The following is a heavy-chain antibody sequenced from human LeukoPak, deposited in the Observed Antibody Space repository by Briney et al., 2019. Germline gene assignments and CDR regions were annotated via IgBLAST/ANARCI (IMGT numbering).Heavy chain of an antibody. CDR3: ARGRVGCSGGICYDY. D-gene: IGHD2-15*01. CDR1: GGTFSGYA. Sequence: ASVKVSCKASGGTFSGYAISWVRQAPGQGLEWMGRIIPIFGTANYAQKFQGRVTITTDESTSTAYMELSSLRSEDTAVYYCARGRVGCSGGICYDYWGQGTLVTVSS. J-gene: IGHJ4*02. V-gene: IGHV1-69*05. CDR2: IIPIFGTA.